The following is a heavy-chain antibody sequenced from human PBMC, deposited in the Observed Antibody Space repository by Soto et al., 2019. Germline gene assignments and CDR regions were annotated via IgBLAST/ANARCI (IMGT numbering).Heavy chain of an antibody. J-gene: IGHJ3*02. V-gene: IGHV1-18*01. CDR2: ISAYNGNT. Sequence: QVPLVQSGAEVKKPGASVKVSCKASGYTFTSYGLSWVRQAPGQGLEWMGWISAYNGNTNYAQKLQGRVTMTTDTSTSTAYMELRSLRSDDTAVYYCAREFEVVPAAITAFDIWGQGTMVTVSS. CDR3: AREFEVVPAAITAFDI. CDR1: GYTFTSYG. D-gene: IGHD2-2*01.